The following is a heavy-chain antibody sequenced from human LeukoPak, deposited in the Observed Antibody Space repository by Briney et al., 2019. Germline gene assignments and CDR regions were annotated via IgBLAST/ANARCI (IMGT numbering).Heavy chain of an antibody. CDR1: GFTVSSNY. D-gene: IGHD2-2*01. J-gene: IGHJ3*01. V-gene: IGHV3-66*01. CDR2: IYSGGST. CDR3: ARGGSPIVPASD. Sequence: GGSLRLSCAASGFTVSSNYMSWVRQAPGKGLEWVSVIYSGGSTYYADSVKGRFTISRDNSKNTLYLQMNSLRAEDTAVYYRARGGSPIVPASDWGQGTMVTVSS.